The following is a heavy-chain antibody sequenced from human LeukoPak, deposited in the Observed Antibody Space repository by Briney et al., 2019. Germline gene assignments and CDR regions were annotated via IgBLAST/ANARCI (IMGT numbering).Heavy chain of an antibody. J-gene: IGHJ4*02. CDR1: GGSFSGDF. Sequence: SETLSLTCAVYGGSFSGDFWSWIRQSPGKGLGWVGEIYHGGSTTYNPSLQSRVTMSVDTSTNQISLKMTSVTAAETAIYYCARHTWQWLPFDDSGQGTQVTISS. D-gene: IGHD5-12*01. V-gene: IGHV4-34*01. CDR2: IYHGGST. CDR3: ARHTWQWLPFDD.